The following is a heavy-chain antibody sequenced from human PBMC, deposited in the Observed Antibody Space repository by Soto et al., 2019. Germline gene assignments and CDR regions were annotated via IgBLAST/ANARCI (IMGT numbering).Heavy chain of an antibody. CDR1: GYTFTSYA. Sequence: WASVKVSCKASGYTFTSYAMHWVRQAPGQGLEWMGWINAGNGNTKYSQKFQGRVTMTTDTSTSTAYMELRSLRSDDTAVYYCARDLYAGVDYWGQGTLVTVSS. V-gene: IGHV1-3*01. D-gene: IGHD3-16*01. CDR3: ARDLYAGVDY. CDR2: INAGNGNT. J-gene: IGHJ4*02.